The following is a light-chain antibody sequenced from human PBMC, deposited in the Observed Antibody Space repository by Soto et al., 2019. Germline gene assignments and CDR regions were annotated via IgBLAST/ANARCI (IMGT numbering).Light chain of an antibody. CDR3: QQYGGSLT. Sequence: EVVLTQSPATLSLSPGGRATLSCRASQRVSSTFLAWYQQKPGQAPRLLIYGASNRATGIPDRFSGSGYGTAFTLTISRLEPEDFAVYYCQQYGGSLTFGGGTKVEIK. CDR1: QRVSSTF. V-gene: IGKV3-20*01. CDR2: GAS. J-gene: IGKJ4*01.